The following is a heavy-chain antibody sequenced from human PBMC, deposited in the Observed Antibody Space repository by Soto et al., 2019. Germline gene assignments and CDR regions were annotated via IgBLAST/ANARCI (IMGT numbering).Heavy chain of an antibody. J-gene: IGHJ4*02. CDR3: AKEGESSPFQFDY. Sequence: EVQLLESGGDLVQPGGSLRLSCAASGFTFSKCAMSWVRQAPGKGLEWISGISIRDTFYSDSVKGRFIISRDNSKNTLYLQMNSLRADDTAIYYCAKEGESSPFQFDYWGQGTLVTVSS. CDR2: ISIRDT. CDR1: GFTFSKCA. D-gene: IGHD3-22*01. V-gene: IGHV3-23*01.